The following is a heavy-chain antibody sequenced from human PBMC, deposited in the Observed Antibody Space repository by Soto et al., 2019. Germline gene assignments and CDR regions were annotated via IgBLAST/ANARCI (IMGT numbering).Heavy chain of an antibody. V-gene: IGHV4-4*02. CDR3: ARRPPYCSGGSCYPYNWFDP. CDR1: GGSISSSNW. D-gene: IGHD2-15*01. J-gene: IGHJ5*02. Sequence: SETLSLTCAVSGGSISSSNWWSWVRQPPGKGLEWIGEIYHSGSTNYNPSLKSRVTISVDKSKNQFSLKLSSVTAADTAVYYCARRPPYCSGGSCYPYNWFDPWGQGTLVTVSS. CDR2: IYHSGST.